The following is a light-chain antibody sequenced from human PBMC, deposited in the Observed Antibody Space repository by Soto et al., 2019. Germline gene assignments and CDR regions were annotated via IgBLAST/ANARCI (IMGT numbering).Light chain of an antibody. Sequence: SVLSQPASVPGSLGHSVTISCPVTSSDIGGYKYVSWYQQHPDKAPKLMIYDVSNRPSGVSNRFSGSKSGNTSSLTISGLQAEDEADYYCSSYTSSSTLVLGTGTKVTGL. CDR2: DVS. J-gene: IGLJ1*01. CDR1: SSDIGGYKY. CDR3: SSYTSSSTLV. V-gene: IGLV2-14*01.